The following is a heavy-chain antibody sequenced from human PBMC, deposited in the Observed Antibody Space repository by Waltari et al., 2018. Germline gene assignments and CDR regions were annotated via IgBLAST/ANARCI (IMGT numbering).Heavy chain of an antibody. J-gene: IGHJ4*02. CDR2: VLGTGRT. CDR1: GDSMSNNW. CDR3: ARDRGRGLYLDT. D-gene: IGHD2-15*01. V-gene: IGHV4-4*02. Sequence: QLQLQESGPGLVKPSGTLSLICAVSGDSMSNNWWSWVRQSPGKGLEWIGPVLGTGRTNYNPSFASRVTISLDTSSYQFALKMTSATAADTALYYCARDRGRGLYLDTWGPGTLVTVSP.